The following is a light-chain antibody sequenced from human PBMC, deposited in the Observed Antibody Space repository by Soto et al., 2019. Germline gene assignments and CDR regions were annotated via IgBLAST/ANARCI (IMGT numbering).Light chain of an antibody. J-gene: IGKJ3*01. CDR1: QDISSR. CDR2: DAS. V-gene: IGKV1-12*01. CDR3: HQGHSFPFT. Sequence: DIQMTQSPSAVSASVGDRVTITCRASQDISSRLAWYQQKAGKAPKLLISDASRLQSGVPTRFSGSGSGTDFTLTINSLQPEDFATYYCHQGHSFPFTFGHGTKVEIK.